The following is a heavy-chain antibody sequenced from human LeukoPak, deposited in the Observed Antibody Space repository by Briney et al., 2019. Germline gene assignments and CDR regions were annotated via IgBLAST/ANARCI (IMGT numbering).Heavy chain of an antibody. J-gene: IGHJ3*02. CDR3: ARGWYYDILTGYPGAFDI. V-gene: IGHV4-59*01. D-gene: IGHD3-9*01. CDR1: GGSISSYY. CDR2: IYYSGST. Sequence: SETLSLTCTVSGGSISSYYWSWIRQPPGKGLERSGYIYYSGSTNYNPSLKSRVTISGDTSKNQFSLKLSSVTAADTAVCYCARGWYYDILTGYPGAFDIWGQGTMVTVSS.